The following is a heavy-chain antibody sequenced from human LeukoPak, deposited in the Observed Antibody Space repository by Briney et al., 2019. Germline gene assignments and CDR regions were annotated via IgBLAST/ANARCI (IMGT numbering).Heavy chain of an antibody. V-gene: IGHV4-34*01. CDR2: INHN. CDR3: ARGRRAFYQTRGNRFYYYMDV. D-gene: IGHD2/OR15-2a*01. CDR1: GASFSDFH. Sequence: SETLSLTCAVYGASFSDFHWTWIRQSPGKGLEWIGEINHNNYNPSLKSRVTISLDTSKNRISLNLTSVTAADTAVYYCARGRRAFYQTRGNRFYYYMDVWGKGTTVIVSS. J-gene: IGHJ6*03.